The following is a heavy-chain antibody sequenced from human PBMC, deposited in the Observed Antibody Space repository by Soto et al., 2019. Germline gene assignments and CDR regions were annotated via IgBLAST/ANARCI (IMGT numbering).Heavy chain of an antibody. CDR2: LYNHGKT. CDR1: GFIVSSSH. Sequence: EVQLVGSGGGLTQPGGSLRLSCVVSGFIVSSSHMIWVRQAPGKGLEGVSILYNHGKTNYVDSVKGRFTIPRDNSKNTVYLQIKRLRVEDTAVYYCARLTEAERPWRQGDLVTVSS. J-gene: IGHJ5*02. CDR3: ARLTEAERP. V-gene: IGHV3-53*01. D-gene: IGHD1-1*01.